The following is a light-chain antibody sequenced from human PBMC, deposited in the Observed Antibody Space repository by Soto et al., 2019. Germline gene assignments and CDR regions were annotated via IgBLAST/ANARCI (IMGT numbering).Light chain of an antibody. V-gene: IGKV3D-15*01. CDR1: QSVSSN. CDR2: GAS. J-gene: IGKJ1*01. Sequence: IGMTQSPATLSVSPGERATLSCRASQSVSSNLAWYEQKPGQAPRLLIYGASNRATGIPDRFSGSGSGTDFTLTISRLEPGDFAVYYCQQYYSSPRTFGQGTKVDI. CDR3: QQYYSSPRT.